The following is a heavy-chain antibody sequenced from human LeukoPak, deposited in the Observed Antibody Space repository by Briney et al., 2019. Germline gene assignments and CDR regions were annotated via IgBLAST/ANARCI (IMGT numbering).Heavy chain of an antibody. Sequence: GGSLRLSCAASRFTFSSSTMNWVRQAPGKGLEWVSVIYGGGSTYYADSAKGRFTISRDNSKNTLYLQMNSLRAEDTAVYYCARVDELGNYFDYGGQGTLVTVSS. V-gene: IGHV3-66*01. D-gene: IGHD7-27*01. CDR3: ARVDELGNYFDY. CDR1: RFTFSSST. J-gene: IGHJ4*02. CDR2: IYGGGST.